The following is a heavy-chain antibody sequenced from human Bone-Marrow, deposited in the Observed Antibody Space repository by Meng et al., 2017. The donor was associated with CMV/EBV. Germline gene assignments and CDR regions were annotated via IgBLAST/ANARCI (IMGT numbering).Heavy chain of an antibody. CDR1: GGSISSSSYY. J-gene: IGHJ4*02. Sequence: SEPLSLTCTVSGGSISSSSYYWGWIRQPPGKGLEWIGSIYYSGSTYYNPSLKSRVTISVDTSKNQFSLKLSSVTAADTAVYYCARGVWGADWGQGTLVTVSS. D-gene: IGHD1-26*01. V-gene: IGHV4-39*01. CDR3: ARGVWGAD. CDR2: IYYSGST.